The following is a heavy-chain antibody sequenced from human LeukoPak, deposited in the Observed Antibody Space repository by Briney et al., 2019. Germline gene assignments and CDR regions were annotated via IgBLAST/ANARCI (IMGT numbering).Heavy chain of an antibody. CDR2: INLNSGGT. CDR1: GYTFTGYY. CDR3: ARVLSKYCSSTSCCLSY. D-gene: IGHD2-2*01. Sequence: ASVKVSCKASGYTFTGYYMHWVRQAPGQGLEWMGWINLNSGGTNYAQKFQGRVTMTRDTSISTAYMELSRLRSDDTAVYYCARVLSKYCSSTSCCLSYWGQGTLVTVSS. V-gene: IGHV1-2*02. J-gene: IGHJ4*02.